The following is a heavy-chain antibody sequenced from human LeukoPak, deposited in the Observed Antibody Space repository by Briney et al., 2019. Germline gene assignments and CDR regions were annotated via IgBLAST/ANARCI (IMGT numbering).Heavy chain of an antibody. CDR1: GVTFDYYA. CDR3: AKDLVSHRTVGSSEKVDC. V-gene: IGHV3-23*01. J-gene: IGHJ4*02. Sequence: GGSLRLSCAASGVTFDYYAMNWVRQAPGQGLEWVSSILGVGDTTSYADSVRGRFTISRDNSKNTVYLQMNSLRAEDTAVYHCAKDLVSHRTVGSSEKVDCWGQGTQVIV. D-gene: IGHD3-10*01. CDR2: ILGVGDTT.